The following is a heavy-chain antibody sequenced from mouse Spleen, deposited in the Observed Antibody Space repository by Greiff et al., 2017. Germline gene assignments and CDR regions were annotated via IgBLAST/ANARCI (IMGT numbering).Heavy chain of an antibody. CDR2: INPSNGGT. CDR1: GYTFTSYY. V-gene: IGHV1S81*02. D-gene: IGHD4-1*01. Sequence: VQLQQSGAELVKPGASVKLSCKASGYTFTSYYMYWVKQRPGQGLEWIGEINPSNGGTNFNEKFKSKATLTVDKSSSTAYMQLSSLTSEDSAVYYCTRGTGSFDYWGQGTTLTVSS. CDR3: TRGTGSFDY. J-gene: IGHJ2*01.